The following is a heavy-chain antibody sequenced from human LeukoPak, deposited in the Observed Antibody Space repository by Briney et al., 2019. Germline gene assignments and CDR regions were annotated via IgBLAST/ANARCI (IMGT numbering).Heavy chain of an antibody. D-gene: IGHD6-6*01. Sequence: GGSLRLSCAASGFTFSSYSMNWVRQAPGKGLERVSSISSSSSYIYYADSVKGRFTISRDNAKNSLYLQMNSLRAEDTAVYYCARDSAEDSSSSRFDPWGQGTLVTVSS. CDR3: ARDSAEDSSSSRFDP. CDR2: ISSSSSYI. CDR1: GFTFSSYS. V-gene: IGHV3-21*01. J-gene: IGHJ5*02.